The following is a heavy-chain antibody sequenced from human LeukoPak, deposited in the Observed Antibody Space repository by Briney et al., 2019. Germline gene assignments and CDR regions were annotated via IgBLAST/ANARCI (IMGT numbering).Heavy chain of an antibody. CDR1: GFTFSSYA. CDR2: ISGSGGST. D-gene: IGHD4-17*01. Sequence: GGSLRLSCAASGFTFSSYAMSWVRQAPGKGLEWVSAISGSGGSTYYADSVKGRFTISRDNSKNTLYLQMNSLRAEDTAVYYCARDYGDSWFDAGPFDYWGQGTLVTVSS. V-gene: IGHV3-23*01. CDR3: ARDYGDSWFDAGPFDY. J-gene: IGHJ4*02.